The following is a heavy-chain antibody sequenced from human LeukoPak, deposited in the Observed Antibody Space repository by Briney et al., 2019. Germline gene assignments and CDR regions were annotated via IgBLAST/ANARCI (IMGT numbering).Heavy chain of an antibody. V-gene: IGHV3-21*01. CDR2: ISSTSSSI. J-gene: IGHJ4*02. Sequence: AGGSLRLSCAASGFTFSSYTLSWVRQAPGKGLEWVSSISSTSSSIYYADSVKGRFTISRDNAKKSLYLQMNSLKAEDTAVYYCARSRATDYWGQGTLVTVSS. CDR3: ARSRATDY. CDR1: GFTFSSYT.